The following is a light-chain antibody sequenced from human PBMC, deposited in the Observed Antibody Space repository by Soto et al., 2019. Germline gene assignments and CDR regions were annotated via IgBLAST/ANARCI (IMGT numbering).Light chain of an antibody. CDR3: CSYASSRSLV. J-gene: IGLJ2*01. CDR1: SSDVGSYNL. V-gene: IGLV2-23*01. Sequence: QSALTQPASVSGSPGQSITISCTGTSSDVGSYNLVSWYLQHPGKAPKLMIYEGSKRPSGVSNRFSGSKSGNTASLTISGLQAEDEADYYCCSYASSRSLVFGGGTKVTVL. CDR2: EGS.